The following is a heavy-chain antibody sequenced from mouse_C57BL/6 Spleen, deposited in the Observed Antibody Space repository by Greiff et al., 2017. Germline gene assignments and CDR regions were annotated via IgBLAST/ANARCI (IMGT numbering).Heavy chain of an antibody. CDR1: GYSITSGYY. CDR2: ISYDGSN. Sequence: EVQLQQSGPGLVKPSQSLSLTCSVTGYSITSGYYWNWIRQFPGNKLEWMGYISYDGSNNYNPSLKNRISITRDTSKNQFFLKLNSVTTEDTATYYCARDPREMRGWLLGYFDYWGQGTTLTVSS. J-gene: IGHJ2*01. CDR3: ARDPREMRGWLLGYFDY. V-gene: IGHV3-6*01. D-gene: IGHD2-3*01.